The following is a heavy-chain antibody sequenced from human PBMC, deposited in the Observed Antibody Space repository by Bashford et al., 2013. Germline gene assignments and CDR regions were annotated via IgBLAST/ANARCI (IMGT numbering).Heavy chain of an antibody. CDR2: INSDGSST. CDR1: GFNFRSYE. V-gene: IGHV3-74*01. J-gene: IGHJ4*02. Sequence: SGGSLRLSCTTSGFNFRSYEMNWVRQAPGKGLVWVSRINSDGSSTSYADSVKGRFTISRDNAKNTLYLQMNSLRAEDTAVYYCARLSDYWGQGTLVTVSS. CDR3: ARLSDY.